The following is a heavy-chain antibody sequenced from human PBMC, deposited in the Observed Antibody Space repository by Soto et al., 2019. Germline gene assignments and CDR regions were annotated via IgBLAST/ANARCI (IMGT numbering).Heavy chain of an antibody. CDR3: AGAPSWAYFDF. CDR2: IYHSGST. Sequence: PSETLSLTCAVSGGSISSGGYSWSWIRQPPGKGLEWIGYIYHSGSTYYNPSLKSRVTISVDRSKNQFSLNLSSVTAADTAVYYCAGAPSWAYFDFWGLGTLVTVSS. J-gene: IGHJ4*02. D-gene: IGHD7-27*01. V-gene: IGHV4-30-2*02. CDR1: GGSISSGGYS.